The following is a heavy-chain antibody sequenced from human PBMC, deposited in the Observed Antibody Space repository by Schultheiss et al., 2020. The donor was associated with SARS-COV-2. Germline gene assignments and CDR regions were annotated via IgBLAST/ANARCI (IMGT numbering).Heavy chain of an antibody. V-gene: IGHV3-9*01. Sequence: GGSLRLSCAASGFTFSDYYMSWIRQAPGKGLEWVSGISWNSGSIGYADSVKGRFTISRDNAKNSLYLQMNSLRAEDTALYYCVKDLATTDLYYYGMDVWGQGTTVTVSS. J-gene: IGHJ6*02. CDR1: GFTFSDYY. D-gene: IGHD5-12*01. CDR3: VKDLATTDLYYYGMDV. CDR2: ISWNSGSI.